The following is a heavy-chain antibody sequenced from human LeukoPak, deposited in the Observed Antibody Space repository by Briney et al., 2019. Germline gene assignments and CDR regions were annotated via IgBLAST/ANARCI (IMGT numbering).Heavy chain of an antibody. CDR3: ARERGYRYCSGGSCYYYDY. J-gene: IGHJ4*02. CDR2: IYYSGDT. CDR1: GGSISSSSHY. V-gene: IGHV4-39*07. Sequence: SETLSLTCAVSGGSISSSSHYWGWIRQPPGKGLEWIGSIYYSGDTYYNPSLKSRVITSVDTSKNQFSLKLSSVTAADTAVYYCARERGYRYCSGGSCYYYDYWGQGTLVTVSS. D-gene: IGHD2-15*01.